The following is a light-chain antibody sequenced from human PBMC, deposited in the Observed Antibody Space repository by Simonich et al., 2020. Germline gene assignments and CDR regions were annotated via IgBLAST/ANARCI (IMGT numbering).Light chain of an antibody. CDR3: QQYYSTPYT. V-gene: IGKV4-1*01. J-gene: IGKJ2*01. CDR2: WAS. Sequence: TINCKSSQSVLYSSNNKNYFTWYQQKPGQPPKLLIYWASTRESGVPDRFSGSGSGTDFTLTISSLQAEDVAVYYCQQYYSTPYTFGQGTKLEIK. CDR1: QSVLYSSNNKNY.